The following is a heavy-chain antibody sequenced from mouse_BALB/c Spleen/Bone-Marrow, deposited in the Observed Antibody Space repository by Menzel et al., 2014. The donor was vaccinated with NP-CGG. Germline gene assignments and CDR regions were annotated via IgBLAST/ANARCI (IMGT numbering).Heavy chain of an antibody. CDR3: ARGDYYRSVMDY. CDR2: IYPGNINI. D-gene: IGHD2-14*01. J-gene: IGHJ4*01. Sequence: VQLQQSGPELVKPGASMRISCKASGYTFTTYSIHWVKQRPGQGLEWIGWIYPGNINIKYNENFKDKVTLTADKSSNTAHLQFSSLTSEDSAVYFCARGDYYRSVMDYWGQGTSVTVSS. CDR1: GYTFTTYS. V-gene: IGHV1S56*01.